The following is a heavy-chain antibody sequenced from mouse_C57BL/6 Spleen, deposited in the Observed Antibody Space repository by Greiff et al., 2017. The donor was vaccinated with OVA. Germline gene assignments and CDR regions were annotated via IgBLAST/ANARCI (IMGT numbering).Heavy chain of an antibody. J-gene: IGHJ4*01. D-gene: IGHD2-2*01. Sequence: DVQLQESGEGLVKPGGSLKLSCAASGFTFSSYAMSWVRQTPEKRLEWVAYISSGGDYIYYADTVKGRFTISRDNARNTLYLQMSSLKSEDTAMYYCTRDRGVTTPMDYWGQGTSVTVSS. V-gene: IGHV5-9-1*02. CDR2: ISSGGDYI. CDR3: TRDRGVTTPMDY. CDR1: GFTFSSYA.